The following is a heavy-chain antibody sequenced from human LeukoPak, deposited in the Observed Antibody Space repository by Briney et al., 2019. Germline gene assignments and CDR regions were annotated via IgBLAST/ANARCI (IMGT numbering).Heavy chain of an antibody. CDR3: AREPGYSSSWPHDYYYMDV. Sequence: GGSLRLSCAASGFTFSNAWMSWVRQAPGKGLEWVGRIKSKTDGGTTDYAAPVKGRFTISRDDSKNTLYLQMNSLKTEDTAVYYCAREPGYSSSWPHDYYYMDVWGKGATVTVSS. CDR2: IKSKTDGGTT. V-gene: IGHV3-15*01. CDR1: GFTFSNAW. D-gene: IGHD6-13*01. J-gene: IGHJ6*03.